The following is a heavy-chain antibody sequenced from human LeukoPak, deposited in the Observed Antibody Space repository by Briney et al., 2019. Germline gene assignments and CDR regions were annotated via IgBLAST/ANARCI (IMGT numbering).Heavy chain of an antibody. CDR1: GFTFSRHA. Sequence: GGSLRLSCAACGFTFSRHAMSWVRQAPGKGLEWVSTTGLNSVNTLCAESVQGRFSISRDNSKNTLDLQMDNLRVDDTAVYYCAKGDDIGKHPTRAYYFDTWGQGTLVTVSS. CDR2: TGLNSVNT. J-gene: IGHJ4*02. V-gene: IGHV3-23*01. CDR3: AKGDDIGKHPTRAYYFDT. D-gene: IGHD5-24*01.